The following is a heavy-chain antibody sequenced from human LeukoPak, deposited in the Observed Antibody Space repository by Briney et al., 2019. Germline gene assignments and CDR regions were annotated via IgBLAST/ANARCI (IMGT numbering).Heavy chain of an antibody. CDR1: GGSVSSGSYY. CDR3: ASSEWIQLWSPPYFDY. Sequence: LETLSLTCTISGGSVSSGSYYWSWIRQPPGKGLEWIGYIYYSGSTNYNPSLKSRVTISVDTSKNQFSLKLSSVTAADTAVYYCASSEWIQLWSPPYFDYWGQGTLVTVSS. CDR2: IYYSGST. J-gene: IGHJ4*02. D-gene: IGHD5-18*01. V-gene: IGHV4-61*01.